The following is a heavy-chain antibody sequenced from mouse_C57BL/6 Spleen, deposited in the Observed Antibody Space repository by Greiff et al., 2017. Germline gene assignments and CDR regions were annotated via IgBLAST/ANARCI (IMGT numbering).Heavy chain of an antibody. CDR1: GFTFSDYG. D-gene: IGHD1-1*01. CDR2: ISSGSSTI. CDR3: ARADYYGSSRAWFAY. J-gene: IGHJ3*01. Sequence: EVMLVESGGGLVKPGGSLKLSCAASGFTFSDYGMHWVRQAPEKGLEWVAYISSGSSTIYYADTVKGRFTISRDNAKNTLFLQMTSLGSEETAMYYCARADYYGSSRAWFAYWGQGTLVTVSA. V-gene: IGHV5-17*01.